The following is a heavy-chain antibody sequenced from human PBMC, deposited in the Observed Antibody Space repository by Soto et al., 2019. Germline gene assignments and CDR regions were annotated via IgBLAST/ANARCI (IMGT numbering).Heavy chain of an antibody. CDR1: GGSISSGDYY. V-gene: IGHV4-30-4*01. Sequence: QVQLQESGPGLVKPSQTLSLTCTVSGGSISSGDYYWSWIRQPPGKGLEWIGYIYYSGSTYYNPSLKSRVTISVDTSKNQFSLKLSSVTAADTAVYYCARGAVVRGVMIGHNWFDPWGQGTLVTVSS. D-gene: IGHD3-10*01. CDR2: IYYSGST. J-gene: IGHJ5*02. CDR3: ARGAVVRGVMIGHNWFDP.